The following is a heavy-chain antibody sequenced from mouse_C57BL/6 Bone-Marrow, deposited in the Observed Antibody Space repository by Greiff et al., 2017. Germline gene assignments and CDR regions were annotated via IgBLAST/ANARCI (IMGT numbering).Heavy chain of an antibody. D-gene: IGHD1-1*02. CDR2: IYPRSGNT. CDR1: GYTFTSYG. Sequence: QVQLKESGAELARPGASVKLSCKASGYTFTSYGISWVKQRTGQGLEWIGEIYPRSGNTYYNEKFKGKATLTADKSSSTAYMELRSLTSEDSAVYFGAILSQAMDYWGQGTSVTVSS. V-gene: IGHV1-81*01. CDR3: AILSQAMDY. J-gene: IGHJ4*01.